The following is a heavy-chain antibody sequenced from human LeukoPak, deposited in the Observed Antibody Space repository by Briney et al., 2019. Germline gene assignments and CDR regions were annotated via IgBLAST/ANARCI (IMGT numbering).Heavy chain of an antibody. CDR2: ISAYNGNT. J-gene: IGHJ3*02. D-gene: IGHD4-17*01. V-gene: IGHV1-18*01. CDR1: GYTFTSYG. Sequence: ASVKVSCKASGYTFTSYGISWVRQAPGQGLEWMGWISAYNGNTNYAQKLQGRVTMTTDTSTSTAYMELRSLRSDDTAVYYCARYYGDYPHDAFDIWGQGTMVTVSS. CDR3: ARYYGDYPHDAFDI.